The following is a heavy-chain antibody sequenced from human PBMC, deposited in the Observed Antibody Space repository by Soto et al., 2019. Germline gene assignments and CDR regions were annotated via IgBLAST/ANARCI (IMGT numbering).Heavy chain of an antibody. CDR1: GGYFSGYY. V-gene: IGHV4-34*01. CDR3: AREYGGNSGTFDY. CDR2: INHSGST. D-gene: IGHD2-21*02. J-gene: IGHJ4*02. Sequence: QVQLQQWGAGLLKPSETLSLTCAVYGGYFSGYYWSWILQPPGKGLAWIGEINHSGSTNYNPSLKSRVTISVDTSKNQSSLQLSSVTAADTAVYYCAREYGGNSGTFDYWGQGTLVTVSS.